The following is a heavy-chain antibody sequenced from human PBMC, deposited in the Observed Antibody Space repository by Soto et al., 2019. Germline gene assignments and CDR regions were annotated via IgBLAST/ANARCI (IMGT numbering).Heavy chain of an antibody. V-gene: IGHV1-3*01. CDR2: INAGNGNT. D-gene: IGHD3-9*01. CDR3: ARNYYDILTGHSDAFDI. Sequence: ASVKGSCKASGYTFTSYAVHWVRQAPGQRLEWMGWINAGNGNTKYSQKFQGRVTITRDTSASTAYMELSSLRSEDTAVYYCARNYYDILTGHSDAFDIWGQGTMVTVSS. J-gene: IGHJ3*02. CDR1: GYTFTSYA.